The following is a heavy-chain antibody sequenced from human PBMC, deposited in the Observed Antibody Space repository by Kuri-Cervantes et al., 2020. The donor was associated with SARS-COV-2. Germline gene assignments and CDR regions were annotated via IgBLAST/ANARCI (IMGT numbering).Heavy chain of an antibody. CDR3: ARDFVPGRAYHLDY. V-gene: IGHV7-4-1*02. CDR1: GYTFTHYV. CDR2: INPKTGKS. Sequence: ASVKVSCKASGYTFTHYVVHWVRQAPGQGLEWMGWINPKTGKSTFSQSFKGRFVFSLDTSVSTIYLQISSLNAEDTAVYYCARDFVPGRAYHLDYWGQGTLVTVSS. D-gene: IGHD1-14*01. J-gene: IGHJ4*02.